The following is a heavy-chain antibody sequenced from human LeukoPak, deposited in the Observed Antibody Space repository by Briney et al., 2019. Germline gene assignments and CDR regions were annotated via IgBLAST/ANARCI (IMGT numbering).Heavy chain of an antibody. Sequence: ASVKVSCKASGYTFTSYGISWVRQAPGQGLEWMGWISAYNGNTNYAQKLQGRVTMTTDTSTSTAYMELRSLRSDDTAVYYCARDGPGRVYCSSTSCYLLPQAGNWFDPWGQGTLVTVSS. CDR1: GYTFTSYG. J-gene: IGHJ5*02. CDR3: ARDGPGRVYCSSTSCYLLPQAGNWFDP. D-gene: IGHD2-2*01. CDR2: ISAYNGNT. V-gene: IGHV1-18*01.